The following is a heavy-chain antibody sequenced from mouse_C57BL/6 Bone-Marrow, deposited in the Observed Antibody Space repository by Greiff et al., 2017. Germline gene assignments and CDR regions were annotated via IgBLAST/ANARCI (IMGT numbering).Heavy chain of an antibody. J-gene: IGHJ4*01. D-gene: IGHD1-1*01. CDR3: ARWGSDGSIPCYAMDY. Sequence: QVQLQQPGAELVKPGASVKLSCKASGYTFTSYWMQWVKQRPGQGLEWIGEIDPSDSYTNYNQKFKGKATLNVDTSSSTAYMQLSSLTSEDSAVYYCARWGSDGSIPCYAMDYWGQGTSVTVSS. V-gene: IGHV1-50*01. CDR1: GYTFTSYW. CDR2: IDPSDSYT.